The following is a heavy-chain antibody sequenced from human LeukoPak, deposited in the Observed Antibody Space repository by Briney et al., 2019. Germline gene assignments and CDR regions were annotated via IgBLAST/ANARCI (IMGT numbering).Heavy chain of an antibody. D-gene: IGHD6-13*01. J-gene: IGHJ4*02. CDR1: GFTFSNYA. Sequence: GGSLRLSCAASGFTFSNYAMSWVRQAPGKGLEWVSAISGSGDSTYYADSVKGRFTISRDNAKNSLYLQMNSLRAEDTAVYYCARGSSWGLDYWGQGTLVTVSS. CDR2: ISGSGDST. CDR3: ARGSSWGLDY. V-gene: IGHV3-23*01.